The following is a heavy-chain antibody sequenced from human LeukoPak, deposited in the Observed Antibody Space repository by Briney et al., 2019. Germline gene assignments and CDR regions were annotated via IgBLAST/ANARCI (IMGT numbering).Heavy chain of an antibody. J-gene: IGHJ5*02. D-gene: IGHD3-10*01. CDR1: GGSFSGYY. Sequence: SETLSLTCAVYGGSFSGYYWSWIRQPPGKGLEWIGEINHSGSTNYNPSLKSRVTISVDTSKNQFSLKLSSVTAADTAVYYCARHFMVRGVIITGNWFDPWGQGTLVTVSS. V-gene: IGHV4-34*01. CDR2: INHSGST. CDR3: ARHFMVRGVIITGNWFDP.